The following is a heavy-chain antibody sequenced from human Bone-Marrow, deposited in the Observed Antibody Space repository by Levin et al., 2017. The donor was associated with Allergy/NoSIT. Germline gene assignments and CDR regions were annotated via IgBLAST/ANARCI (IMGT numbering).Heavy chain of an antibody. CDR1: GGSISSGGYS. Sequence: SETLSLTCAVSGGSISSGGYSWSWIRQPPGKGLEWIGYIYHSGSTYYNPSLKSRVTISVDRSKNQFSLKLSSVTAADTAVYYCARAGAAAGKLNPAFDYWGQGTLVTVSS. J-gene: IGHJ4*02. D-gene: IGHD6-13*01. CDR2: IYHSGST. CDR3: ARAGAAAGKLNPAFDY. V-gene: IGHV4-30-2*01.